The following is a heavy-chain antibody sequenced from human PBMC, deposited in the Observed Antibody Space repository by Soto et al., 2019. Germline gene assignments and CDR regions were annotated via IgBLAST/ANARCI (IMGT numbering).Heavy chain of an antibody. CDR2: ISYDGSNK. Sequence: GGSLRLSCAASGFTFSSYGMHWVRQAPGKGLEWVAVISYDGSNKYYADSVKGRFTISRDNSKNTLYLQMNSLRAEDTAVYYCAKDRESVVVTAIEDYWGQGTLVTVSS. J-gene: IGHJ4*02. CDR3: AKDRESVVVTAIEDY. D-gene: IGHD2-21*02. CDR1: GFTFSSYG. V-gene: IGHV3-30*18.